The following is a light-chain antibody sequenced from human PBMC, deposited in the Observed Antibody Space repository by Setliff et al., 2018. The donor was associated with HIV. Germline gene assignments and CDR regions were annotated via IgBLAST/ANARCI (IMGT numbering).Light chain of an antibody. CDR2: EVN. V-gene: IGLV2-23*02. CDR1: TSDIGSYNR. CDR3: CSYAGSNIFVV. J-gene: IGLJ1*01. Sequence: QSALTQPPSVSGSPGQSIIISCTGTTSDIGSYNRVSWYQQRPGTAPKLIFYEVNKRPSGVSNRFSGSKSGTTASLAISGLQADDEADYYCCSYAGSNIFVVFGTGTKVTVL.